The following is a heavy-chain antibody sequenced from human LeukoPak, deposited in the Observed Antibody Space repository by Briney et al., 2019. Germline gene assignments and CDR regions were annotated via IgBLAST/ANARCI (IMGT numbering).Heavy chain of an antibody. D-gene: IGHD3-16*02. CDR3: AKDHDTFGGVIAQYDY. CDR2: ISSSGSTI. Sequence: GGSLRLSCAASGFTFSSYEMNWVRQAPGKGLEWVSYISSSGSTIYYADSVKGRFTISRDNSKNTLYLQMNSLRAEDTAVYYCAKDHDTFGGVIAQYDYWGQGTLVTVSS. CDR1: GFTFSSYE. V-gene: IGHV3-48*03. J-gene: IGHJ4*02.